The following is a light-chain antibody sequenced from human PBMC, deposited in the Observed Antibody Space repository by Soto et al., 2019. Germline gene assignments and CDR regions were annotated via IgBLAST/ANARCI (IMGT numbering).Light chain of an antibody. Sequence: ELVLTQSPVTVSLSPGQRATLSCRASQTITNSHLARYPQKPGHAPRLLIHGASRRATGVPDRFSGSGSGTDFTFTIRRLEPEDFAVYYCQPYGTALTFGGGTKLEIK. CDR1: QTITNSH. V-gene: IGKV3-20*01. CDR2: GAS. CDR3: QPYGTALT. J-gene: IGKJ4*01.